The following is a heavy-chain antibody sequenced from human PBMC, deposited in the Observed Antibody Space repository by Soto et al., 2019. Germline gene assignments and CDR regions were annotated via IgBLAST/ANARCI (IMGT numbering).Heavy chain of an antibody. CDR1: GYSISSSNW. J-gene: IGHJ3*02. CDR3: ARTDYYDSSGYGVADAFDI. Sequence: QVQLQESGPGLVKPSDTLSLTCAVSGYSISSSNWWGWIRQPPGKGLEWIGYIYYSGSTHYNPSLKSRVTMSVDTSKNQFSLKLSSVTAVDTAVYYCARTDYYDSSGYGVADAFDIWGQGTMVTVSS. CDR2: IYYSGST. D-gene: IGHD3-22*01. V-gene: IGHV4-28*01.